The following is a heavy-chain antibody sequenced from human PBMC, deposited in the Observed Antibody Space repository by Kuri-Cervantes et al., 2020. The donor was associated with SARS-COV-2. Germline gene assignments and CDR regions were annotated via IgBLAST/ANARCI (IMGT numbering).Heavy chain of an antibody. CDR3: AKGSGRRITIFGVVIVGIDY. Sequence: GGSLRLSCAASGFTFSSYGMHWVRQAPGKGLEWVAVISYDGSNKYYADSVKGRFTISRDNSKNTLYLQMNSLRAEDTAVYYCAKGSGRRITIFGVVIVGIDYWGQGTLVTVSS. J-gene: IGHJ4*02. V-gene: IGHV3-30*18. CDR2: ISYDGSNK. CDR1: GFTFSSYG. D-gene: IGHD3-3*01.